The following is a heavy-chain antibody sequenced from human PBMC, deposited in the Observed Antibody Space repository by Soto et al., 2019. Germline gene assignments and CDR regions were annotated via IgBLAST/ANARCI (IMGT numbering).Heavy chain of an antibody. CDR3: ASIDSSGYYPTYFDY. CDR1: GFTVSSNY. J-gene: IGHJ4*02. V-gene: IGHV3-53*01. CDR2: IYSGGST. Sequence: EVQLVESGGGLIQPGGSLRLSCAASGFTVSSNYMSWVRQAPGKGLEWVSVIYSGGSTYYADSVKGRFTISRDNSKNTLYLQMNSLRAEDTAVYYCASIDSSGYYPTYFDYWGQGTLVTVSS. D-gene: IGHD3-22*01.